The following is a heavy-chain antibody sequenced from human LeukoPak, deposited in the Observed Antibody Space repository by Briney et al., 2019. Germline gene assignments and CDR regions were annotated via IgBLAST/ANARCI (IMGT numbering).Heavy chain of an antibody. Sequence: ASVKVSCKASGYTFTSYGSSWVRQAPGQGLEWMGWISAYNGNTNYAQKLQGRVTMTTDTSTSTAYMELRSLRSDDTAVYYCAREYSSPYYYYGMDVWGQGTTVTVSS. V-gene: IGHV1-18*01. CDR1: GYTFTSYG. D-gene: IGHD6-13*01. J-gene: IGHJ6*02. CDR2: ISAYNGNT. CDR3: AREYSSPYYYYGMDV.